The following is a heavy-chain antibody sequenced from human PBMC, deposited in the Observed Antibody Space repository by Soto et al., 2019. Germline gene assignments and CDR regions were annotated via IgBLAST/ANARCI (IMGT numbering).Heavy chain of an antibody. D-gene: IGHD6-13*01. Sequence: GGSLRLSCAASGFTFSSYWMSWVRQAPGKGLEWVANIKQDGSEKYYVDSVKGRFTISRDNAKNSLYLQMTSLRAEDTAVYYCARASHIAAAGSDYWGQGTLVTVSS. J-gene: IGHJ4*02. V-gene: IGHV3-7*01. CDR2: IKQDGSEK. CDR3: ARASHIAAAGSDY. CDR1: GFTFSSYW.